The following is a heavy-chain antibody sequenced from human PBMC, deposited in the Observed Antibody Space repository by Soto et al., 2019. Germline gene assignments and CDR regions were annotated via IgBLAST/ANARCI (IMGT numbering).Heavy chain of an antibody. V-gene: IGHV2-5*02. CDR3: AHHYIWGSYRIFDY. CDR2: IYWDDDK. J-gene: IGHJ4*02. D-gene: IGHD3-16*02. Sequence: QITLKESGPTLVKPTQTLTLTCTFSGFSLSTSGVGVGWIRQPPGKALEWLALIYWDDDKRYSPSLKSRLTITKDTSKNQVVRTMTNMDPVDTATYYCAHHYIWGSYRIFDYWGQGTLVTVSS. CDR1: GFSLSTSGVG.